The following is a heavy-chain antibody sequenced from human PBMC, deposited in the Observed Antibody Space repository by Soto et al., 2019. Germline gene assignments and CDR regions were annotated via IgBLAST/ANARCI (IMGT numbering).Heavy chain of an antibody. CDR3: ARGFVKVLNWFDP. V-gene: IGHV4-34*01. J-gene: IGHJ5*02. CDR2: INHSGST. CDR1: GGSFSGYY. Sequence: PSETLSLTCAVYGGSFSGYYWSWIRQPPGKGLEWIGEINHSGSTNYNPSLKSRVTISVDTSKNQFSLKLSSVTAADTAVYYCARGFVKVLNWFDPWGQGTLVTVSS.